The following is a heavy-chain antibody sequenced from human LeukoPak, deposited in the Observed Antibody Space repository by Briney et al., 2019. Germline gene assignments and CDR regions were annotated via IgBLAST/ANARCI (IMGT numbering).Heavy chain of an antibody. CDR1: GFTLSNYW. Sequence: GGSLRLSCAASGFTLSNYWMHWVRQAPGKGLVWVSRISYDGSSNSNADSVKRRFTISNDNDKNTLHMEMNSLTAEDTAVYYCARGDQYEADCYYYMDVWGKGTTVTVS. CDR2: ISYDGSSN. D-gene: IGHD2-21*01. V-gene: IGHV3-74*01. J-gene: IGHJ6*03. CDR3: ARGDQYEADCYYYMDV.